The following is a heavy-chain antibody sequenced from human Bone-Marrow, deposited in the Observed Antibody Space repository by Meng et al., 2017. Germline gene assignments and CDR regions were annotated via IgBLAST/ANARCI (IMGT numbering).Heavy chain of an antibody. CDR2: ISNDGSNT. V-gene: IGHV3-30*01. CDR3: AREIGGTTPDY. Sequence: GGSGVALVQPGRHPRLSCTASGLSLSSYLMHWVRQAPGKGLEWLAAISNDGSNTDYADSVKGRFTISRDNSKDTVFLQMNSLRIEDTAVYYCAREIGGTTPDYWGQGTLVTVSS. J-gene: IGHJ4*02. D-gene: IGHD1-1*01. CDR1: GLSLSSYL.